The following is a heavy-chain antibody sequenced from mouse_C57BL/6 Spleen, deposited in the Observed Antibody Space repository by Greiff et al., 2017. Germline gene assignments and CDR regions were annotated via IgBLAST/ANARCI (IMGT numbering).Heavy chain of an antibody. CDR2: IDPANGNT. CDR1: GFNIKNTY. V-gene: IGHV14-3*01. D-gene: IGHD3-2*02. J-gene: IGHJ3*01. Sequence: EVQLQQSVAELVRPGASVKLSCTASGFNIKNTYMHWVKQRPEQGLEWIGRIDPANGNTKYASKFQGKATVTADTSSNTAYLQLSSLTSEDTAIYYCASSDSSGPNWFAYWGQGTLVTVSA. CDR3: ASSDSSGPNWFAY.